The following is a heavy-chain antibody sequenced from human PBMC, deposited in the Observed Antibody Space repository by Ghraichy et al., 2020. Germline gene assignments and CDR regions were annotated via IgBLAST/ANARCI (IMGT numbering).Heavy chain of an antibody. CDR2: ISSSSSYI. V-gene: IGHV3-21*01. D-gene: IGHD2-21*01. CDR3: ARAGGGATYPGGDDAFDI. CDR1: GFTFSSYS. J-gene: IGHJ3*02. Sequence: GGSLRLSCAASGFTFSSYSMNWVRQAPGKGLEWVSSISSSSSYIYYADSVKGRFTISRDNAKNSLYLQMNSLRAEDTAVYYCARAGGGATYPGGDDAFDIWGQGTMVTVSS.